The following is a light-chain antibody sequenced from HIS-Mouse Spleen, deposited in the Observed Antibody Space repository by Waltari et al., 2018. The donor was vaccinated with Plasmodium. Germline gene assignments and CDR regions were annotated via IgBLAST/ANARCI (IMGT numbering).Light chain of an antibody. CDR3: CSYAGSRMV. CDR2: EGS. CDR1: SSDVGSYNL. J-gene: IGLJ2*01. Sequence: QSALTQPASVSGSPGQSITISCTGTSSDVGSYNLVSWYQQHPGKAPKLMIYEGSKRPLGVSKRFSGSKSGNTASLTISGLQAEDEADYYCCSYAGSRMVFGGGTKLTVL. V-gene: IGLV2-23*01.